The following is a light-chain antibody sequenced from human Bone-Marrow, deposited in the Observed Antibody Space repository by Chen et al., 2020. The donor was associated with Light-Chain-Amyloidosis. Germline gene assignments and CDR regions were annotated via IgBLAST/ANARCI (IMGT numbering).Light chain of an antibody. Sequence: EIVLTQSPGTLSLSPGEGANLSCRASQTISSNYLTWYQQKVGQAPRLLIYGSSSRVTGIPDRFAGSGSGTGFTLTINRLEPEDFAMYYCQQYCTSPLTFGGGTKVEIK. J-gene: IGKJ4*01. CDR3: QQYCTSPLT. CDR2: GSS. CDR1: QTISSNY. V-gene: IGKV3-20*01.